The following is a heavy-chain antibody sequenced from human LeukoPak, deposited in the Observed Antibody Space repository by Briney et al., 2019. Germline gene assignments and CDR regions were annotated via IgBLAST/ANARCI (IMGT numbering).Heavy chain of an antibody. CDR2: ISYDGSNK. J-gene: IGHJ4*02. CDR1: GFTFSSYG. CDR3: AKDHRDGYNHPLFGDY. Sequence: GGSLRLSCAASGFTFSSYGMHWVRQAPGKGLEWVAVISYDGSNKYYADSMKGRFTISRDNSKNTLYLQMNSLRAEDTAVYYCAKDHRDGYNHPLFGDYWGQGTLVTVSS. V-gene: IGHV3-30*18. D-gene: IGHD5-24*01.